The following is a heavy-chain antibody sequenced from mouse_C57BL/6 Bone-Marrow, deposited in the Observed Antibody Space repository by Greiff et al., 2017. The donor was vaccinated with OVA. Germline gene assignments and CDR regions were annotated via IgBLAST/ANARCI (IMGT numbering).Heavy chain of an antibody. CDR2: IDPENGDT. J-gene: IGHJ1*03. CDR3: TRYGYYWYFDV. V-gene: IGHV14-4*01. D-gene: IGHD2-2*01. Sequence: EVQLQQSGAELVRPGASVKLSCTASGFNIKDDYLHWVKQRPEQGLEWIGWIDPENGDTEYASKSQGKATITADTSSNTAYLQLSRLTSEDTAVYYCTRYGYYWYFDVWGTGTTVTVSA. CDR1: GFNIKDDY.